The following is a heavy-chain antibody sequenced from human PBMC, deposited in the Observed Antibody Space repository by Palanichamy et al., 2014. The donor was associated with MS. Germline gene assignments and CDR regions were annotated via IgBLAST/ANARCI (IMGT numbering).Heavy chain of an antibody. J-gene: IGHJ4*02. CDR1: GGSISSSYW. CDR3: ARWNIPAAVLDY. V-gene: IGHV4-4*02. Sequence: QVQLQESGPGLVKPSGTLSLTCAVSGGSISSSYWWNWVRQPPGKGLERIGEIYHTGNTNYNPSLKSRVTISVDKSKNQFSLKLSSVTAADTAVYYCARWNIPAAVLDYWGQGTLVTVSS. D-gene: IGHD6-13*01. CDR2: IYHTGNT.